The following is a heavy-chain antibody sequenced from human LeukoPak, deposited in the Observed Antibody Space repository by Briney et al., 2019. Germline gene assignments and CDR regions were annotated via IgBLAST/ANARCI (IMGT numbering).Heavy chain of an antibody. Sequence: SETLSLTCTVSGGSISSSSYYWGWIRQPPGKGLEWIGSIYYSGSTYYNPSLKSRVTISVDTSKNQFSLKLSSVTAADTAVYYCARHAPYSSGWYYYYYMDVWGKGTTVTVSS. V-gene: IGHV4-39*01. CDR1: GGSISSSSYY. D-gene: IGHD6-19*01. CDR3: ARHAPYSSGWYYYYYMDV. J-gene: IGHJ6*03. CDR2: IYYSGST.